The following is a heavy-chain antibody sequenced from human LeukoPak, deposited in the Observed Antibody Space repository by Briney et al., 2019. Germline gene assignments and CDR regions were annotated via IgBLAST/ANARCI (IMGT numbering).Heavy chain of an antibody. J-gene: IGHJ4*02. CDR3: ATNYYDSSGYFPDFDY. CDR2: ISGSGRDT. D-gene: IGHD3-22*01. CDR1: GVTFNEYY. Sequence: PGGSLRLSCAVSGVTFNEYYMNWIRQAPVKGLEWVSAISGSGRDTYYADSVKGRFTISRDNSKNTLYLQVNSLRADDTAVYYCATNYYDSSGYFPDFDYWGQGALVSVSS. V-gene: IGHV3-23*01.